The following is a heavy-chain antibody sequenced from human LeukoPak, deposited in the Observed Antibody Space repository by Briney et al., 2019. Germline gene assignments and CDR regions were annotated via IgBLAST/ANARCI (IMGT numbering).Heavy chain of an antibody. J-gene: IGHJ4*02. D-gene: IGHD2-2*01. V-gene: IGHV1-2*06. Sequence: ASVKVSCKASGYTLNGYYVHWVRQAPGQGLEWMGRINPRNGDTKYAQKFQGRVTMTRDTSISTAYMELSRLRSDDTAVYYCARDRAPSSSYYFDYWGQGTLVTVSS. CDR3: ARDRAPSSSYYFDY. CDR1: GYTLNGYY. CDR2: INPRNGDT.